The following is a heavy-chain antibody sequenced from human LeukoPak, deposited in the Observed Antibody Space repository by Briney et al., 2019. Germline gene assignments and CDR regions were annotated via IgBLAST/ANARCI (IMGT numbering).Heavy chain of an antibody. Sequence: GESLKISCKGSGYSFTSYWIGWVRQMPGKGLEWMGIIYPGDSDTRYGPSFQGQVTISADKSISTAYLQWSSLKASDTAMYYCARLHGTYYYDSSGYYSPRYFDLWGRGTLVTVSS. CDR2: IYPGDSDT. V-gene: IGHV5-51*01. CDR1: GYSFTSYW. CDR3: ARLHGTYYYDSSGYYSPRYFDL. J-gene: IGHJ2*01. D-gene: IGHD3-22*01.